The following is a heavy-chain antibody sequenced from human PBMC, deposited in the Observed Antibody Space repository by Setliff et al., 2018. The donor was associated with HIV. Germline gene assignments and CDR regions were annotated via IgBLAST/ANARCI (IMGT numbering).Heavy chain of an antibody. J-gene: IGHJ4*02. D-gene: IGHD3-3*01. CDR1: GGSISSASYY. CDR3: ARRGFLEWLSLDY. V-gene: IGHV4-61*02. CDR2: NYTSGST. Sequence: SETLSLTCTVSGGSISSASYYWSWIRQPAGKGLEWIGRNYTSGSTNYNPSLKSRVTISVDTSKNQFSLKLSSVTAADTAVYYCARRGFLEWLSLDYWGQGTLVTSPQ.